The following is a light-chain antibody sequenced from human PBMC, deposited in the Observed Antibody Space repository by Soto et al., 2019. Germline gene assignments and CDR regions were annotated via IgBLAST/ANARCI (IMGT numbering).Light chain of an antibody. Sequence: DIQMTQSPSSLSASVGDRVTITCRASQGISSFLAWFQQKPGKGPKSLIYDASTLQSGVSSRFSGSGSDTHFTLTISSLQPEDFATYYCQQYHSYPASFGQGTKVEIK. J-gene: IGKJ1*01. CDR1: QGISSF. CDR2: DAS. V-gene: IGKV1-16*01. CDR3: QQYHSYPAS.